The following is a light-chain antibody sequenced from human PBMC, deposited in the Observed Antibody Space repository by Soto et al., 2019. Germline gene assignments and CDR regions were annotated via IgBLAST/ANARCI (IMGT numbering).Light chain of an antibody. Sequence: QSALTQPPSASGSPGQSATISCTGTRSDVGAYKYVSWYQQYPGKAPKLMIYEVSKRPSGVPDRFSGSKSGNTASLTVSGLQAEDEADYYCTSYVGSNIWVFGGGTKLTVL. V-gene: IGLV2-8*01. CDR1: RSDVGAYKY. CDR2: EVS. J-gene: IGLJ3*02. CDR3: TSYVGSNIWV.